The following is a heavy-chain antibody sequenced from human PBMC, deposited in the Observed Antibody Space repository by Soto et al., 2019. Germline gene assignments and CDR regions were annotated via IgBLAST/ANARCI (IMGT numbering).Heavy chain of an antibody. Sequence: SETLSLTCTASGGSVSSGSYYWSWILQPPGKGLEWIWYIYYIGITNYNPSLKSRVTISVDTSKNQFSLKLSSVTAADTAVYYCARQAIFGVVINGMDVWGQGTTVTVSS. CDR3: ARQAIFGVVINGMDV. V-gene: IGHV4-61*01. D-gene: IGHD3-3*01. CDR1: GGSVSSGSYY. CDR2: IYYIGIT. J-gene: IGHJ6*02.